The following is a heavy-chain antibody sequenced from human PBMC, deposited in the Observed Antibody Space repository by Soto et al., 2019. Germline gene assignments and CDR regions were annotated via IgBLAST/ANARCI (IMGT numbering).Heavy chain of an antibody. Sequence: GGSVRLSCAASGFTFSSYDMHWVRQATGKGLEWVSAIGTAGDTYYPGSVKGRFTISRENAKNSLYLQMNSLRAGDTAVYYCARGMGFDAFDIWGQGTMVTVSS. V-gene: IGHV3-13*01. CDR3: ARGMGFDAFDI. CDR2: IGTAGDT. CDR1: GFTFSSYD. D-gene: IGHD1-26*01. J-gene: IGHJ3*02.